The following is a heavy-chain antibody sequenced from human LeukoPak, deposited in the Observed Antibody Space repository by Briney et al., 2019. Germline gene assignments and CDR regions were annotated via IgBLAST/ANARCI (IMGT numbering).Heavy chain of an antibody. D-gene: IGHD6-13*01. J-gene: IGHJ5*02. CDR2: FDPEEGET. V-gene: IGHV1-24*01. CDR1: GYTLTELS. CDR3: AILGGYSSSNWFDP. Sequence: ASVKVSCKVSGYTLTELSMHWVRQAPGKGLEWMGGFDPEEGETIYAQKFQGRVTMTEDASTDTAYMELSSLRSEDTAVYYCAILGGYSSSNWFDPWGQGTLVTVSS.